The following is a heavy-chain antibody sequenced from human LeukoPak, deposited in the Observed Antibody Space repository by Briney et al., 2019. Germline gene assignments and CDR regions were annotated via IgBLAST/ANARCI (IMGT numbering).Heavy chain of an antibody. CDR1: GGSISSYY. CDR3: SGEAVVVPAAVGPFAY. D-gene: IGHD2-2*01. V-gene: IGHV4-59*01. J-gene: IGHJ4*02. CDR2: IYYSGST. Sequence: SETLSFTCTVSGGSISSYYWSWIRQPPGKGLEWIGYIYYSGSTNYNPSLKSRVTISVDASKNQSSLKLSSVVAADTAVYYFSGEAVVVPAAVGPFAYWAQGNLVTVSS.